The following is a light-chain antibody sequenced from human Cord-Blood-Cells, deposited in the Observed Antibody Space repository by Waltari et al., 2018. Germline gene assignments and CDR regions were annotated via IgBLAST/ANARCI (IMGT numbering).Light chain of an antibody. V-gene: IGKV1-5*03. CDR1: QSISSW. Sequence: IQMTQSPPNLSASVDDSVTITCRASQSISSWLAWYQQKPGKAPKLLIYKASSLESGVPSRFSGSGSGTEFTLTINSLQPDDFATYYCQQYNSYSPLTFGGGTKVEIK. CDR3: QQYNSYSPLT. J-gene: IGKJ4*01. CDR2: KAS.